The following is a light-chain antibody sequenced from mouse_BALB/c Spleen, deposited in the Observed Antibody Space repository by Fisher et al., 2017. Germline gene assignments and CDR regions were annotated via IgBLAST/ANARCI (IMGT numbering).Light chain of an antibody. V-gene: IGKV4-79*01. Sequence: IVLTQSPAIMSASPGEKVTLTCSASSSVSSSYLYWYQQKPGSSPKLWIYSTSNLASGVPARFSGSGSGTSYSLSISSMEAEDAATYYCHQYHRSPLTFGAGTKLELK. CDR1: SSVSSSY. CDR3: HQYHRSPLT. CDR2: STS. J-gene: IGKJ5*01.